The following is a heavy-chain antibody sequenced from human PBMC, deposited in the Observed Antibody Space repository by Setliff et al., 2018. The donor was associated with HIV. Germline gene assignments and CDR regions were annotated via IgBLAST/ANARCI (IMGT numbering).Heavy chain of an antibody. CDR1: GSSFINYG. J-gene: IGHJ5*02. CDR3: ARARLQGIVTAVGPRDNCLDP. CDR2: ISAYTGHT. Sequence: ASVQVSCKASGSSFINYGIAWVRQAPGQGLEWMGWISAYTGHTDYASRFLGRVTLTTDTSTSTAYMELRSLSSDDTAVYFCARARLQGIVTAVGPRDNCLDPWGQGTRVTVSS. V-gene: IGHV1-18*01. D-gene: IGHD2-21*02.